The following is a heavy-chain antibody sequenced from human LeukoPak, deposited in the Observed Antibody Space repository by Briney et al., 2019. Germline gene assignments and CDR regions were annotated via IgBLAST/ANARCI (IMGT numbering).Heavy chain of an antibody. CDR2: ISWNSAGI. Sequence: PGGSLRLSCAASGFTFDDYAMHWVRQAPGKGLEWVSGISWNSAGIGYADSVKGRFTVSRDNAKNSLYLQMNSLRAEDTAVYYCAELGITMIGGVWGKGTTVTVSS. D-gene: IGHD3-10*02. CDR1: GFTFDDYA. J-gene: IGHJ6*04. CDR3: AELGITMIGGV. V-gene: IGHV3-9*01.